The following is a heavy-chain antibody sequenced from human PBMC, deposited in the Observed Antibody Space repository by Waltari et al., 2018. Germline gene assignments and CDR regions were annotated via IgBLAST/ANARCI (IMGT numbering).Heavy chain of an antibody. CDR1: GGTFSSYT. CDR2: NILIGGIT. D-gene: IGHD2-2*01. Sequence: QVELVHSGAEVQKPRSFVKLSCTDSGGTFSSYTISWVRQSPGQGLEWMGRNILIGGITYYAQKSKGRVRITADKSASTAYMVLSSLGPDDTVLYYWAREDILVGPAPCGMDVCRQGTTFTVS. CDR3: AREDILVGPAPCGMDV. V-gene: IGHV1-69*04. J-gene: IGHJ6*02.